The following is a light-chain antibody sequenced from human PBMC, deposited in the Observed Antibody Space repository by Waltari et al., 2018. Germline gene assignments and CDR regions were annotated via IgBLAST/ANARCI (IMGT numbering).Light chain of an antibody. CDR2: GAS. Sequence: ENVLTQYAGTMSLSLGEGATVSCRASQSVSRALAWYQQKPGHAPRLLIYGASTRATGITDRFSGSGSWTDFSLTISRLEPDDFAVYYCQHYLRLPVTFGQGTTVEI. J-gene: IGKJ1*01. V-gene: IGKV3-20*01. CDR3: QHYLRLPVT. CDR1: QSVSRA.